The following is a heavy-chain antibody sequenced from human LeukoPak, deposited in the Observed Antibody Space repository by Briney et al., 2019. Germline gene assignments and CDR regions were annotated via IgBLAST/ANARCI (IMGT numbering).Heavy chain of an antibody. CDR1: GGSISSSSYY. D-gene: IGHD6-13*01. V-gene: IGHV4-61*05. CDR2: IYTSGST. Sequence: SETLSLTCTVSGGSISSSSYYWGWIRQPPGKGLEWIGRIYTSGSTNYNPSLKSRVTISVDKSKNQFSLKLSSVTAADTAVYYCARVAAAGTAPDYWGQGTLVTVSS. CDR3: ARVAAAGTAPDY. J-gene: IGHJ4*02.